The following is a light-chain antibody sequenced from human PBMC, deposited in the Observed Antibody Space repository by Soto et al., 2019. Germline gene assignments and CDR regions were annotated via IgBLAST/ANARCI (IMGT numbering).Light chain of an antibody. V-gene: IGKV3-20*01. CDR1: HSISSCY. Sequence: EIVLTQSPGTLSLSPGERTTLSCRAIHSISSCYLAWYQQKPGQAPRLLVYGASSRATGIPDRFSGSGSGTDFTLTISRLEPEDFALYYCQQYSSTFWTLGKGTKV. CDR2: GAS. J-gene: IGKJ1*01. CDR3: QQYSSTFWT.